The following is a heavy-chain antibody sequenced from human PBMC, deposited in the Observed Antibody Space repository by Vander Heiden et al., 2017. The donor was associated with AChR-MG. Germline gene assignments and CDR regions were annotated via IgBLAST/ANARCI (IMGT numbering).Heavy chain of an antibody. CDR1: GFTFSSYA. J-gene: IGHJ4*02. CDR3: AKKAVTSATRIGNYFDY. D-gene: IGHD1-1*01. V-gene: IGHV3-23*01. Sequence: EVQLLESGGGLVQPGGSLRLSCAASGFTFSSYAMNWVRQAPGKGLEWVSAISGSGDRTYYADSVKGRFTISRDDSENTLYLQMNSLRAEDTAVYYCAKKAVTSATRIGNYFDYWGQGTLVTVSS. CDR2: ISGSGDRT.